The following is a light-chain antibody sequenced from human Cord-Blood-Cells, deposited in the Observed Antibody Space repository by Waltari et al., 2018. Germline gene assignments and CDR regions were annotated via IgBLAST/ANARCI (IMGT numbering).Light chain of an antibody. CDR1: QSVSSY. V-gene: IGKV3-11*01. Sequence: IVLTQSPATLSLSPGARATLSCRASQSVSSYLAWYQQNPGQAPRLLIYDASNRATGIPARFSGSGSGTDFTLTISSLEPEDFAVYYCQQRSNWLTFGGGTKVEIK. J-gene: IGKJ4*01. CDR3: QQRSNWLT. CDR2: DAS.